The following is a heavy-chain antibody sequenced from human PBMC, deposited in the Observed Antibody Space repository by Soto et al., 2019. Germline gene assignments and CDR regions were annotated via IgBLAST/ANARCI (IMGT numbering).Heavy chain of an antibody. V-gene: IGHV1-18*01. J-gene: IGHJ6*02. Sequence: QAQLVQSGAEVKKPGASVKVSCKASGYTFTSYGINWVRQAPGQGLEWLGWIRAYDGYTKYAQILQGRVYMTTDTSTKTAYMELRSLRSDDTAMYYCARGGYYDSSGSRNYYYYGMNVWGQGTTVTVSS. CDR3: ARGGYYDSSGSRNYYYYGMNV. CDR1: GYTFTSYG. CDR2: IRAYDGYT. D-gene: IGHD3-22*01.